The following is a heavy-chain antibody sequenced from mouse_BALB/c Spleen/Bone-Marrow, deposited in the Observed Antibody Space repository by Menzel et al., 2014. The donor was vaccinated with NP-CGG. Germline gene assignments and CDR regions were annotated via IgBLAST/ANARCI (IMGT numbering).Heavy chain of an antibody. Sequence: EVHLVESGGGLVQPGGSRKLSCAASGFTFSSFGMHWVRQAPEKGLEWVAYISRGSSTIYYADTVKGRFTISRDNPKNTLFLQMTSLRSEDTAMYYCARGGNFAWFAYWGQGTLVTVSA. V-gene: IGHV5-17*02. CDR1: GFTFSSFG. CDR2: ISRGSSTI. J-gene: IGHJ3*01. D-gene: IGHD2-1*01. CDR3: ARGGNFAWFAY.